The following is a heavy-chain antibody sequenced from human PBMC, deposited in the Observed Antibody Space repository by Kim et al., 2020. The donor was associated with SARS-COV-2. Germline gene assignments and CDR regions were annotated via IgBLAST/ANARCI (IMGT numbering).Heavy chain of an antibody. V-gene: IGHV4-39*01. CDR1: GASIGTTNYF. D-gene: IGHD3-3*01. CDR2: ISFSGTT. Sequence: SETLSLTCTVSGASIGTTNYFWGWIRQSPGKGLEWIGTISFSGTTYYNPSFESRVTISIDTSRNQFSLKLSSVTAADTAVYYCARPPRGISRRAFDIWCKGTLVTVSS. CDR3: ARPPRGISRRAFDI. J-gene: IGHJ3*02.